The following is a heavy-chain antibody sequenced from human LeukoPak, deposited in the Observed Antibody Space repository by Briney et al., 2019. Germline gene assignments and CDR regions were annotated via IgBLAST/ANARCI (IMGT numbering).Heavy chain of an antibody. CDR2: INAGNGNT. J-gene: IGHJ4*02. D-gene: IGHD2-2*01. CDR3: ARGWVVPAAITPLADY. V-gene: IGHV1-3*01. Sequence: ASVTVSCTASGYTFTSYARHWVRQAPGQRLEWMGWINAGNGNTKYSQKFQGRVTITRDTSASTAYMELSSLRSEDTAVYYCARGWVVPAAITPLADYWGQGTLVTVSS. CDR1: GYTFTSYA.